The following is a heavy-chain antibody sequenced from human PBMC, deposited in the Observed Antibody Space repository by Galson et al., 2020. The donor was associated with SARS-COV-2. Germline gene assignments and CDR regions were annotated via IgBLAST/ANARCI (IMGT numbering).Heavy chain of an antibody. Sequence: GGSLRLSCAASGFTFSDYYMSWIRQAPGKGLEWVSYISSSGSTIYYADSVKGRFTISRDNAKNSLYLQMNSLRAEDTAVYYCARDIYCSSTSCYEGLYDYYGMDVWCQGTTVTVSS. CDR2: ISSSGSTI. D-gene: IGHD2-2*01. CDR1: GFTFSDYY. J-gene: IGHJ6*02. CDR3: ARDIYCSSTSCYEGLYDYYGMDV. V-gene: IGHV3-11*01.